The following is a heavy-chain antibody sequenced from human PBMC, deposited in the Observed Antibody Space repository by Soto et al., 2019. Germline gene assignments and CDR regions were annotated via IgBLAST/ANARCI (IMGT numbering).Heavy chain of an antibody. CDR3: ARGSGIVALPGELEDVKYDY. Sequence: QVQLQQWGAGLVKPSETLSLSCAVYGQSFSGHSWAWIRQPPGKGLEWIGEINESGSTYYNPSLKSRVTISTETSKNQFSLKLSSVSAAATAAYFCARGSGIVALPGELEDVKYDYWGQGTLVNVSS. J-gene: IGHJ4*02. CDR1: GQSFSGHS. CDR2: INESGST. V-gene: IGHV4-34*01. D-gene: IGHD1-1*01.